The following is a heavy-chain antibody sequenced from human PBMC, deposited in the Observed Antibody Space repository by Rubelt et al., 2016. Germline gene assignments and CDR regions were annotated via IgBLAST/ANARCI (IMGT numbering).Heavy chain of an antibody. CDR1: GGSISSYF. V-gene: IGHV4-59*06. J-gene: IGHJ3*02. D-gene: IGHD2-2*01. CDR3: ARGYCSSTSCYFGDAFDI. Sequence: VQLQESGPGLVKPSETLSLTCTVSGGSISSYFWSWIRQHPGKGLECIGYIYYDGSTYYNPSLRSRVTVSVDTSKNQFSLKLSSVTAADTAVYYCARGYCSSTSCYFGDAFDIWGQGTMVTVSS. CDR2: IYYDGST.